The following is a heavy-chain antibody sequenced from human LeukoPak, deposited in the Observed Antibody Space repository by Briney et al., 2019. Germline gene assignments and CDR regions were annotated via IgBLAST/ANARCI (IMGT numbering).Heavy chain of an antibody. CDR3: AREESGSYGGAFDY. Sequence: GGSLRLSCVVSGSTFSRYWMNWVRQAPGKGLEWVAVISYDGSNKYYADSVKGRFTISRDNSKNTLYLQMNSLRAEDTAVYYCAREESGSYGGAFDYWGQGTLVTVSS. D-gene: IGHD1-26*01. J-gene: IGHJ4*02. CDR1: GSTFSRYW. V-gene: IGHV3-30*03. CDR2: ISYDGSNK.